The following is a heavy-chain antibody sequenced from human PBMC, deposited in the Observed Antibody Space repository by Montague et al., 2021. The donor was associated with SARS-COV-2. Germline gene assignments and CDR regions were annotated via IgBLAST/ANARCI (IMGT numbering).Heavy chain of an antibody. Sequence: SETLSLTCAVYDGSLSDYSWTWIRQPPGKGLEWIGEINHRGSTDYNPSLKSRVTISVDTSKNQFSLKTTSVTAADTAVYYCARGRQHINMVVVVVTGGEYYFDFWGQGTLVAVSS. CDR1: DGSLSDYS. CDR2: INHRGST. J-gene: IGHJ4*02. D-gene: IGHD3-22*01. CDR3: ARGRQHINMVVVVVTGGEYYFDF. V-gene: IGHV4-34*01.